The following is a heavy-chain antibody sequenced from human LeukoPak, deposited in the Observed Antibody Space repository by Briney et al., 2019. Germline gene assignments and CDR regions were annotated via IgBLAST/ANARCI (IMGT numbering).Heavy chain of an antibody. V-gene: IGHV3-23*01. CDR2: ISGSGGST. CDR1: GFTFSSYA. Sequence: QAGGSLRLSCAASGFTFSSYAMSWVRQAPGKGLEWVSAISGSGGSTYYADSVKGRFTISRDNSKNTLYLQMSSLRAEDTAVYYCAKAMIVVVITPSYFDYWGQGTLVTVSS. D-gene: IGHD3-22*01. J-gene: IGHJ4*02. CDR3: AKAMIVVVITPSYFDY.